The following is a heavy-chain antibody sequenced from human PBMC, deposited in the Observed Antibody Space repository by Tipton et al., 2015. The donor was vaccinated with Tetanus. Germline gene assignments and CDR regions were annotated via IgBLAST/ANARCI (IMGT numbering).Heavy chain of an antibody. J-gene: IGHJ5*02. Sequence: TLSLTCSVSGGSVNSGTYYWSWIRQPPGKGLEWLGDIYYGGATQYNPSLDSRVTISMDTSKNQVSLRLTSVTASDTAVYSFAGGLVRWYEPWGRGTLVTVSS. CDR3: AGGLVRWYEP. CDR2: IYYGGAT. CDR1: GGSVNSGTYY. V-gene: IGHV4-61*01. D-gene: IGHD3-10*01.